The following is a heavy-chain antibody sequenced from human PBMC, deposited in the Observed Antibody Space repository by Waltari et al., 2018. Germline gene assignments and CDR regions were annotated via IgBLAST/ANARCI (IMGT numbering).Heavy chain of an antibody. Sequence: QVQLVESGGGVVQPGRSLRLSCAASGFTFSAYSMFWVRQAPGKGLEWVAFGSHEGSTKYYADSVKGRFTVSRDNSKNILFLEMDSLRPEDTALYYCGRDRAWRSLDYWGQGTLVTVSS. CDR3: GRDRAWRSLDY. V-gene: IGHV3-30-3*01. CDR2: GSHEGSTK. J-gene: IGHJ4*02. D-gene: IGHD1-1*01. CDR1: GFTFSAYS.